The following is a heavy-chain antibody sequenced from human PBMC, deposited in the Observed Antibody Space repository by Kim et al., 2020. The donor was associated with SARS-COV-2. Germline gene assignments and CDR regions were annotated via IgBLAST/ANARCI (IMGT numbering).Heavy chain of an antibody. V-gene: IGHV1-46*01. CDR1: GYTLTNFH. J-gene: IGHJ6*02. CDR3: AREVKIRGLIIKPTIRGMDV. CDR2: IDPNGGDT. D-gene: IGHD3-10*01. Sequence: ASVKVSCNASGYTLTNFHMHWVRQAPGQGLEWMGVIDPNGGDTTFAQKFQGRVTMTRDTSTSTVYMDLSSLRSEDTAVYYCAREVKIRGLIIKPTIRGMDVWGQGTTVTVSS.